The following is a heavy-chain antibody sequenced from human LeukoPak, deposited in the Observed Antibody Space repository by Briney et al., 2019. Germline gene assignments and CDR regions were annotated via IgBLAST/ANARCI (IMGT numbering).Heavy chain of an antibody. CDR1: GGSISSGGYY. D-gene: IGHD3-22*01. Sequence: SQTLSLTCTVSGGSISSGGYYWSWIRQHPGKGLEWIGYIYYSGSTYYNPSLKSRVTISVDTSKNQFSLKLSSVTAADTAVYYCARDGYYDSSGYYPDAFDIWGQGTMVTVSS. CDR3: ARDGYYDSSGYYPDAFDI. CDR2: IYYSGST. V-gene: IGHV4-31*03. J-gene: IGHJ3*02.